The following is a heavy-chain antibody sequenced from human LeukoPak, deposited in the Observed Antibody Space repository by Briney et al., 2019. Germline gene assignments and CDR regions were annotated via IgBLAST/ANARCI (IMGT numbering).Heavy chain of an antibody. J-gene: IGHJ3*02. Sequence: GASLKVSCKASGYTFTTYDISWVQQAPGQGLEWMGGISGNNGKTNYAKKFQVRVTMTTDTSTSSAYMELRSLRSDDTAIYYCARRWGSGIRGAFDIWGQGTMVTVSS. CDR2: ISGNNGKT. CDR3: ARRWGSGIRGAFDI. D-gene: IGHD3-10*01. CDR1: GYTFTTYD. V-gene: IGHV1-18*01.